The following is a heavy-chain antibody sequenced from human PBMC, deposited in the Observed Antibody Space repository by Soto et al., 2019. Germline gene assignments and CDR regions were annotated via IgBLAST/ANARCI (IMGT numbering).Heavy chain of an antibody. D-gene: IGHD6-6*01. J-gene: IGHJ4*02. CDR3: ARESIAARGGFDY. V-gene: IGHV4-30-4*01. Sequence: QVQLRESGPGLVKPSQTLSLTCTVSGGSISSGDYYWSWIRQPPGKGLEWIGYIYYSGSTYYNPSLKSRVTISVDTSKNQFSLKLSSVTAADTAVYYCARESIAARGGFDYWGQGTLVTVSS. CDR2: IYYSGST. CDR1: GGSISSGDYY.